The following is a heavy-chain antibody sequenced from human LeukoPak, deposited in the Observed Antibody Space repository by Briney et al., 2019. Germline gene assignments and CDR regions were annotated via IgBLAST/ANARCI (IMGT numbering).Heavy chain of an antibody. CDR2: IKQDGSEK. Sequence: PGGSLRLSCAASGFTFSSYAMSWVRQAPGKGLEWVANIKQDGSEKYYVDSVKGRFTISRDNAKNSLYLQMNSLRAEDTAVYYCASVYYGYYFDYWGQGTLVTVSS. J-gene: IGHJ4*02. CDR1: GFTFSSYA. V-gene: IGHV3-7*01. CDR3: ASVYYGYYFDY. D-gene: IGHD3-10*01.